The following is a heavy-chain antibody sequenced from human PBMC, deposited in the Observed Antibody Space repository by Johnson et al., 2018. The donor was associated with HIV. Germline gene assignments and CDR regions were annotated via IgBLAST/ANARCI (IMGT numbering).Heavy chain of an antibody. J-gene: IGHJ3*02. Sequence: VQLVESGGGVVQPGRSLRLSCAASGFTFSDYYMSWIRQAPGKGLEWVANIKQDGSQKYYVDSVKGRFTISRDNAMDSVYLQMNSLRAEDTGVYYCSSGDVFNIWGQGTMVTVSS. V-gene: IGHV3-7*01. CDR1: GFTFSDYY. D-gene: IGHD6-19*01. CDR3: SSGDVFNI. CDR2: IKQDGSQK.